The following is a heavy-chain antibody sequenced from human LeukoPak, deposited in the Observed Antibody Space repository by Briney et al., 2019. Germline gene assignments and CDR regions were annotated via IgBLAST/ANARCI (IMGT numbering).Heavy chain of an antibody. CDR1: GYTFTSYG. Sequence: ASVKVSCKASGYTFTSYGISWVRQAPGQGLEWMGIINPSGGSTSYAQKFQGRVTMTRDTSTSTVYMELSSLRSEDTAVYYCARGFFRDTNPGDNWFDPWGQGTLVTVSS. D-gene: IGHD2-8*01. V-gene: IGHV1-46*01. J-gene: IGHJ5*02. CDR3: ARGFFRDTNPGDNWFDP. CDR2: INPSGGST.